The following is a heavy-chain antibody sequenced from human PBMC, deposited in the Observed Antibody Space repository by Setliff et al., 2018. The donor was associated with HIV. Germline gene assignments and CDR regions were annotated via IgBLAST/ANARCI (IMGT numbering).Heavy chain of an antibody. V-gene: IGHV7-4-1*02. CDR3: ARDHTPPPNYDFWSGQIDLRNIFYYMDV. CDR2: INTNTGNP. CDR1: GYTFTTYA. Sequence: ASVKVSCKASGYTFTTYAINWVRQAPGQGLEWMGWINTNTGNPTYAQVFAGRFVFSLDTSVSTAYLQISSLKAEDTAVYYCARDHTPPPNYDFWSGQIDLRNIFYYMDVWGTGTPVT. D-gene: IGHD3-3*01. J-gene: IGHJ6*03.